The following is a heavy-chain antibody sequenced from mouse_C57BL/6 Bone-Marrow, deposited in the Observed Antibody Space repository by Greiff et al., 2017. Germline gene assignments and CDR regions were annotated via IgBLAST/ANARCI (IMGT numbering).Heavy chain of an antibody. CDR2: IYPGGGYT. D-gene: IGHD2-5*01. Sequence: VQLQQSGAELVRPGTSVKMSCKASGYTFTNYWIGWAKQRPGHGLEWIGDIYPGGGYTNYNEKFKGKATLTADKSSSTAYMQFSSLTSEDSAIYYCARSGGGYSNFFADWGKGTLVTVSA. CDR3: ARSGGGYSNFFAD. V-gene: IGHV1-63*01. CDR1: GYTFTNYW. J-gene: IGHJ3*01.